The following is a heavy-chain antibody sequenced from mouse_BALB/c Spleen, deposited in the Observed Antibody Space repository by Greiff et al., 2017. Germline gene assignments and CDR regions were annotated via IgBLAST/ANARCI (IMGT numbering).Heavy chain of an antibody. V-gene: IGHV5-17*02. CDR2: ISSGSSTI. J-gene: IGHJ4*01. CDR1: GFTFSSFG. CDR3: ARSFEPYAMDY. Sequence: EVKLVESGGGLVQPGGSRKLSCAASGFTFSSFGMHWVRQAPEKGLEWVAYISSGSSTIYYADTVKGRFTISRDNPKNTLFLQMTSLRSEDTAMYYCARSFEPYAMDYWGQGTSVTVSS.